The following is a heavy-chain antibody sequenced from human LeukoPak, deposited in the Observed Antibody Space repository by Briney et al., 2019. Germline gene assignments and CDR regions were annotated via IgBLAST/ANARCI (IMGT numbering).Heavy chain of an antibody. CDR3: ATYRQVLLPFES. D-gene: IGHD2-8*02. CDR2: ISGSGGST. J-gene: IGHJ4*02. Sequence: GGSLRLSCAASGFTFSSYAMSWVRQAPGKGLEWVSAISGSGGSTYYADSVKGRFAISRDNSKNTLYLQMNSLRAEDTAIYYCATYRQVLLPFESWGQGTLVTVSS. V-gene: IGHV3-23*01. CDR1: GFTFSSYA.